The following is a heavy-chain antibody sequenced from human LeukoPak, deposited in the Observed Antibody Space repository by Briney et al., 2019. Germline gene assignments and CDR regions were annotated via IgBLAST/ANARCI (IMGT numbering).Heavy chain of an antibody. CDR2: ISSSGSTI. Sequence: GGSLRLSCAASGFTFSSYEMNWVRQAPGKGLAWVSYISSSGSTIYYADSVKGRFTISRDNAKNSLYLQMNSLRAEDTAVYYCARETDSTLFDYWGQGSLVTVSS. CDR3: ARETDSTLFDY. J-gene: IGHJ4*02. D-gene: IGHD2-2*01. CDR1: GFTFSSYE. V-gene: IGHV3-48*03.